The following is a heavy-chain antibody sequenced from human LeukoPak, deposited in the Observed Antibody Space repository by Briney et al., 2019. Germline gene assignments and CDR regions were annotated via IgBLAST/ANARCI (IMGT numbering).Heavy chain of an antibody. Sequence: ASVKVSCKASGYTFTSYCIHWVRQAPGQGLEWMGIINPIGSNTNYAQKFQGRVTMTRDTSTSTVYMELSSLRSEDTAVYYCARDPHDSSGYFFDYWGQGTLVTVSS. V-gene: IGHV1-46*01. CDR2: INPIGSNT. J-gene: IGHJ4*02. D-gene: IGHD3-22*01. CDR1: GYTFTSYC. CDR3: ARDPHDSSGYFFDY.